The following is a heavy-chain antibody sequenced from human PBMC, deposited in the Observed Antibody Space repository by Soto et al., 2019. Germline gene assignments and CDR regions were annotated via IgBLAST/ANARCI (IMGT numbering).Heavy chain of an antibody. Sequence: QVQLQESGPGLVEPSQTLALTCTVSGDSLNTGGYYWSWIRHLPGKGLEWYGYIYYSGNTYYIPPLKGRVNISGDMSKKQFSLRLSSVTAADTAVYHCARVSSDWFDPWGPGIQVTVSS. CDR2: IYYSGNT. CDR3: ARVSSDWFDP. J-gene: IGHJ5*02. V-gene: IGHV4-31*03. D-gene: IGHD3-10*01. CDR1: GDSLNTGGYY.